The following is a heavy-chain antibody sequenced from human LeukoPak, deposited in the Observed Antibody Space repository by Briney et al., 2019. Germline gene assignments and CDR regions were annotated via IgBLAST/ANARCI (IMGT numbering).Heavy chain of an antibody. CDR1: GFTFSSYA. V-gene: IGHV3-23*01. Sequence: GGSLRLSCAASGFTFSSYAMSWVRQAPGKGLEWVSAISGSGGSTYYADSVKGRFTISRDNSKNTLYLQMNSLRAEDTAVYYCAKAKEMATMTHVDYWGQGTLVTVSS. CDR3: AKAKEMATMTHVDY. CDR2: ISGSGGST. D-gene: IGHD5-24*01. J-gene: IGHJ4*02.